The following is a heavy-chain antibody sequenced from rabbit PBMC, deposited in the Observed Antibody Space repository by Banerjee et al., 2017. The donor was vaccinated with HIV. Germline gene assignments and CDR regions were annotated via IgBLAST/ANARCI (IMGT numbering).Heavy chain of an antibody. CDR3: ARNVAGSYYTL. Sequence: QEQLEESGGGLVQPEGSLTLTCTASGFSFSSGYYMCWVRQAPGKGLEWIACIYAGSSGSTYYASWAKGRFTISKTSSTTVTLQMTSLTAADTATYFCARNVAGSYYTLWGPGTLVTVS. J-gene: IGHJ4*01. V-gene: IGHV1S45*01. D-gene: IGHD8-1*01. CDR2: IYAGSSGST. CDR1: GFSFSSGYY.